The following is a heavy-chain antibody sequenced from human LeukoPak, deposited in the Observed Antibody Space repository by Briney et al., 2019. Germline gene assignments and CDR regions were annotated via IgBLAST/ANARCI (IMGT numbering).Heavy chain of an antibody. V-gene: IGHV3-30-3*01. CDR2: ISYDGSNK. Sequence: GRSLRLSCAASGFTFSSYAMHWVRQAPGKGLEWVAVISYDGSNKYYADSVKGRFTNSRDNSKNTLYLQMNSLRAEDTAVYYCARDHAYYGSGHPPGFDYWGQGTLVTVSS. CDR3: ARDHAYYGSGHPPGFDY. J-gene: IGHJ4*02. CDR1: GFTFSSYA. D-gene: IGHD3-10*01.